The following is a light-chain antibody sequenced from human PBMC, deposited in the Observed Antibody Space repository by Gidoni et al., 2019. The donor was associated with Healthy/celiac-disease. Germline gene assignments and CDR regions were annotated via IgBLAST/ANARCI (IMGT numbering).Light chain of an antibody. CDR3: SSYTSSNVV. J-gene: IGLJ2*01. Sequence: QSALPHPASVSGSPGQSITISCTGTSSDVGVYNYVSWYQQHPGKAPKLMIYDVSNRPSGVSNRFSGSKSGNTASLTISGLQAEDEADYYCSSYTSSNVVFGGGTKLTVL. V-gene: IGLV2-14*01. CDR1: SSDVGVYNY. CDR2: DVS.